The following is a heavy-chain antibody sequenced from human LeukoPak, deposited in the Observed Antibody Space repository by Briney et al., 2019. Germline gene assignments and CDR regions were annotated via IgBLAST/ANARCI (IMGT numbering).Heavy chain of an antibody. CDR3: AREQRGHAIDY. CDR2: INSNGDST. CDR1: GFTFSWYA. Sequence: GGSLRLSCAASGFTFSWYAMHWVRQAPGKGLEFVSAINSNGDSTYYANSAKGRFTISRDNSKNTLYLQMGSLRAEDMAVYYCAREQRGHAIDYWGQGILVTVSS. J-gene: IGHJ4*02. D-gene: IGHD5-18*01. V-gene: IGHV3-64*01.